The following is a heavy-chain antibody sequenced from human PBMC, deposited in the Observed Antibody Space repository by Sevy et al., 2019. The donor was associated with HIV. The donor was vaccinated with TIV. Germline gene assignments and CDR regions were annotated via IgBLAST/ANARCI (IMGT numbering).Heavy chain of an antibody. CDR3: ARRPDFGRVIPTGVMDV. CDR1: GFTFSTYA. V-gene: IGHV3-23*01. CDR2: ISDSGGST. D-gene: IGHD3-3*01. Sequence: GGSLRLSCAASGFTFSTYAMSRVRQTPGKGLQWVSVISDSGGSTYYADSVKGRFTISRDNSKNTMYLQMNSLRAEDTAVYYCARRPDFGRVIPTGVMDVWGQGSAVTISS. J-gene: IGHJ6*02.